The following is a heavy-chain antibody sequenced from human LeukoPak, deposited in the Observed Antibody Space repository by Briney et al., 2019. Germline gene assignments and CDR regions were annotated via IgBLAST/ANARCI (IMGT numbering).Heavy chain of an antibody. CDR3: AELGITMIGGV. CDR1: GFTVSDYY. Sequence: GGSLRLSCAASGFTVSDYYMTWIRQALGKGLDWVSYISFSGSTIYYADSVKGRFIISRDNAKNSLYLQMNSLRAEDTAVYYCAELGITMIGGVRGKGTTVTISS. V-gene: IGHV3-11*04. CDR2: ISFSGSTI. J-gene: IGHJ6*04. D-gene: IGHD3-10*02.